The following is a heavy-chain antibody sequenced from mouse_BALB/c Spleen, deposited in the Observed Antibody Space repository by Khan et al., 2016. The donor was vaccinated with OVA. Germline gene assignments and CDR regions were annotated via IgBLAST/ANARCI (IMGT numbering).Heavy chain of an antibody. CDR2: INPSTGYT. CDR3: ARRGRRWDFDY. Sequence: VKLQESGAELAKPGASVKMSCKASGYTFINYWILWVKQRPGQGLEWIGYINPSTGYTEYNQNFKDKATLTADKSSSTAYMQLSSLTSEDSAVYYCARRGRRWDFDYWGQGTTLTVPS. CDR1: GYTFINYW. V-gene: IGHV1-7*01. J-gene: IGHJ2*01. D-gene: IGHD1-1*01.